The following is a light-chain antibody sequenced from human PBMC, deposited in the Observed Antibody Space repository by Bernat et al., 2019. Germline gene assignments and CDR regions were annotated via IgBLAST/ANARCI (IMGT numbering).Light chain of an antibody. CDR1: SSDVGGYNL. J-gene: IGLJ2*01. V-gene: IGLV2-23*02. Sequence: QSALTQPASVSGSPGQSIAISCTGTSSDVGGYNLVSWFQQQPGKVPKLLIYQVIQRPSGVSDRFPGSKSGNTASLTISGLRAEDEADYYCCSYAWGSALVFGGGTKLTVL. CDR3: CSYAWGSALV. CDR2: QVI.